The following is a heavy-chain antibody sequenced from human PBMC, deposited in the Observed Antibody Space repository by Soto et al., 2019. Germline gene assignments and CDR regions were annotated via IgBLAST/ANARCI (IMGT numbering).Heavy chain of an antibody. Sequence: GGSLRLSCAASGFTFSSYWMSWVRQAPGKGLEWVANIKQDGSEKYYVDSVKGRFTISRDNAKNTLYLQMNSLRAEDTAVYFCARDRVPQLGYYGMDVWGQGTTVTVSS. D-gene: IGHD2-2*01. CDR3: ARDRVPQLGYYGMDV. CDR1: GFTFSSYW. V-gene: IGHV3-7*01. J-gene: IGHJ6*02. CDR2: IKQDGSEK.